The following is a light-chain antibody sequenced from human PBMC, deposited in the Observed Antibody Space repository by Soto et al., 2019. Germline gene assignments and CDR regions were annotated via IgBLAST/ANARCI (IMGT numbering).Light chain of an antibody. V-gene: IGLV2-23*02. CDR1: SSDIGSYNL. J-gene: IGLJ3*02. CDR2: EVN. CDR3: CSYAGGRTFVV. Sequence: QSVLSQPASVSGSPGQSVTISCTGTSSDIGSYNLVSWYHHHPSQAPKLVIYEVNKRPSVDSNRFSGSKSGNTASLTIAGLQPEDEGEYYCCSYAGGRTFVVFGGGTKLTVL.